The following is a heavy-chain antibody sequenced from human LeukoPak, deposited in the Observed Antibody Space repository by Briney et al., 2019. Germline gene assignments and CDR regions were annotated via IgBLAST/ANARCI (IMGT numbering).Heavy chain of an antibody. CDR2: IHYIGST. Sequence: SETLSLTRTVSGGSISSYYWNWIRQPPAKGLEWIGYIHYIGSTNYNPSLKSRVTISVDTSKNQFSLKLSSVTAADTAVYYCARGADSSGYYSIFYFDYWGQGTLVTVSS. V-gene: IGHV4-59*01. CDR3: ARGADSSGYYSIFYFDY. J-gene: IGHJ4*02. D-gene: IGHD3-22*01. CDR1: GGSISSYY.